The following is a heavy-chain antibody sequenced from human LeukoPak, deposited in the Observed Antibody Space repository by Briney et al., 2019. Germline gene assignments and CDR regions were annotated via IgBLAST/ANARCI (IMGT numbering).Heavy chain of an antibody. J-gene: IGHJ4*02. D-gene: IGHD5-24*01. Sequence: PSGTLSLTCSVSGGSISSSEYYWSWIRQAPGKGLEWIGCIYYNGNTYYHPSLKSRITISIDTPKNQFSLRLGSVTAADTAVYFCARDRGAYYFDYWGQGAQVIVS. CDR3: ARDRGAYYFDY. CDR2: IYYNGNT. V-gene: IGHV4-39*07. CDR1: GGSISSSEYY.